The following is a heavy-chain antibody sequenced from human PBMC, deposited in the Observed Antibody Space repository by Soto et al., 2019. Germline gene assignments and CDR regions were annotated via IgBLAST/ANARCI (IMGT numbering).Heavy chain of an antibody. CDR2: ISWDGGST. CDR3: AKDISGESKIEYCQH. CDR1: GFTFDDYT. J-gene: IGHJ1*01. D-gene: IGHD4-17*01. V-gene: IGHV3-43*01. Sequence: ESGGVVVQPGGSLRLSCAASGFTFDDYTMHWVRQAPGKGLEWVSLISWDGGSTYYADSVKGRFTISRDNSKNSLYLQMNSLRTEDTALYYCAKDISGESKIEYCQHWGQGTLVTVSS.